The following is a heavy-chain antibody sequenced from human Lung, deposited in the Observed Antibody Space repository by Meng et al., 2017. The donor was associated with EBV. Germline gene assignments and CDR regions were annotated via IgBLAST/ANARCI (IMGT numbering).Heavy chain of an antibody. CDR1: GGSFSGYY. Sequence: QVQLQQWGEGRLKGPDTLCHTWAVYGGSFSGYYWSWSPQPPGKGLGWIGEINHSGSTNYNPSLKSRVTISVDTSKNQFSLKLSSVTAADTAVYYCARGGMTTVTTYYFDYWGQGTLVTVSS. D-gene: IGHD4-17*01. V-gene: IGHV4-34*01. J-gene: IGHJ4*02. CDR2: INHSGST. CDR3: ARGGMTTVTTYYFDY.